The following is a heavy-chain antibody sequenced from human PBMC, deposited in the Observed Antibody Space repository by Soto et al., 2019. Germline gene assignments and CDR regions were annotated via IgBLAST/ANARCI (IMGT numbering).Heavy chain of an antibody. CDR3: ARDRTLPTYYYDSSGPHWFDP. CDR2: IIPIFGTA. J-gene: IGHJ5*02. D-gene: IGHD3-22*01. Sequence: SVKVSCKTSGGTFSSYAISWVRQAPGQGLEWMGGIIPIFGTANYAQKFQGRVTITADESTSTAYMELSSLRSEDAAVYYCARDRTLPTYYYDSSGPHWFDPWGQGTLVTVSS. V-gene: IGHV1-69*13. CDR1: GGTFSSYA.